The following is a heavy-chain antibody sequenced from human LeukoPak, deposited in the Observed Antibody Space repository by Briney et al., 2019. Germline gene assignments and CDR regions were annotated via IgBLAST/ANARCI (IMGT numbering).Heavy chain of an antibody. V-gene: IGHV3-30*18. CDR3: AKGHYDSSGYWLDY. J-gene: IGHJ4*02. CDR2: ISYDGSNK. CDR1: GFTFSTYG. Sequence: PGRSLRLSCAASGFTFSTYGMHWVRQAPGKGLEWVAVISYDGSNKCYADSVKGRFTISRDNSKNTLYLQMNSLRAEDTAVYYCAKGHYDSSGYWLDYWGQGTLVTVSS. D-gene: IGHD3-22*01.